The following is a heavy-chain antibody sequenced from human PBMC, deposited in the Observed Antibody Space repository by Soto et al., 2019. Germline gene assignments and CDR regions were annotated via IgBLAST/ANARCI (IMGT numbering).Heavy chain of an antibody. V-gene: IGHV3-15*01. J-gene: IGHJ5*02. CDR1: GFTFSNAW. CDR3: TTDRYSSSWYGYKGWFDP. D-gene: IGHD6-13*01. CDR2: IKSKTDGGTT. Sequence: EVQLVESGGGLVKPGGSLRLSCAASGFTFSNAWMSWVRQAPGKGLEWVDRIKSKTDGGTTDYAAPVKGRFTISRDDSKNTLYLQMNSLKTEDTAVYYCTTDRYSSSWYGYKGWFDPWGQGTLVTVSS.